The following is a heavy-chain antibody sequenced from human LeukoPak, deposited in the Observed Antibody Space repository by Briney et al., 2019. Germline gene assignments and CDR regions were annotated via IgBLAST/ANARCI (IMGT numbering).Heavy chain of an antibody. D-gene: IGHD3-9*01. V-gene: IGHV4-34*01. CDR3: ASFDWHTRAFDY. J-gene: IGHJ4*02. CDR2: INHSGST. CDR1: GGSFSGYY. Sequence: SETLSLTCAVYGGSFSGYYWSWIRQPPGKGLEWIGEINHSGSTNYNPSLKSRVTISVDTSKNHFSLKLSSVTAADTAVYYCASFDWHTRAFDYWGQGTLVTVSS.